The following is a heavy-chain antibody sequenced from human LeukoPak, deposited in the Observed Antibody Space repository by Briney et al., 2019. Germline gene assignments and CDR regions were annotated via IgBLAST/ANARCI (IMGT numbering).Heavy chain of an antibody. CDR1: GFTFSSYW. D-gene: IGHD6-13*01. J-gene: IGHJ4*02. CDR3: ARRIAAAAAPYYFDY. CDR2: INSDGSST. Sequence: QSGGSLRLSCAASGFTFSSYWMHWVRQAPGKGLLWVSRINSDGSSTSYADSVKGRFTISRDNAKNTLYPQMNSLRAEDTAVYYCARRIAAAAAPYYFDYWGQGTLVTVSS. V-gene: IGHV3-74*01.